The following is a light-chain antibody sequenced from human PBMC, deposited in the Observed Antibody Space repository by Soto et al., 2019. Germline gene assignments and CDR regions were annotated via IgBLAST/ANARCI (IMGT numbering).Light chain of an antibody. CDR3: SLYTSSSTP. V-gene: IGLV2-18*01. Sequence: QSALTQPPSVSGSPGQSVTISCTRTSSDVGSYNRVSWYQQPPGTAPKLMIYEVSNRPSGVPDRFSGSKSGNTASLTISGLQAEDEADYYCSLYTSSSTPFGGGTKVTVL. J-gene: IGLJ2*01. CDR1: SSDVGSYNR. CDR2: EVS.